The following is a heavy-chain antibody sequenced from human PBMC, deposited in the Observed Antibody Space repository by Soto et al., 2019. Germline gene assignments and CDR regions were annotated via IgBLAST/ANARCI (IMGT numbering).Heavy chain of an antibody. J-gene: IGHJ4*02. CDR3: ARVWYKAVAGVHPFDY. V-gene: IGHV1-3*04. CDR1: GYTFTTYA. CDR2: INTGNGNT. D-gene: IGHD6-19*01. Sequence: QVQLVQSGAEVKNPGASVKVSCKASGYTFTTYAVHWVRQAPGQRLEWMGWINTGNGNTKYSQKFQGRITFSRDTSASTVYMELSSLRSEDTAVYYCARVWYKAVAGVHPFDYWGQGTLVTVSS.